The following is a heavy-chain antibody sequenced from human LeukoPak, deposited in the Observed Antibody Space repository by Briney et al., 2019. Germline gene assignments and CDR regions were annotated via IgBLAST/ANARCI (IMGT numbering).Heavy chain of an antibody. CDR3: ARHSYYGSGSYYMFDY. Sequence: GESLKISCKGSGYSFTSYWISWVRQMPGKGLEWMGRIDPSDSYTNYSPSFQGHVTISADKSISTAYLQWSSLKASDTAVYYCARHSYYGSGSYYMFDYWGQGTLVTVSS. CDR2: IDPSDSYT. CDR1: GYSFTSYW. V-gene: IGHV5-10-1*01. J-gene: IGHJ4*02. D-gene: IGHD3-10*01.